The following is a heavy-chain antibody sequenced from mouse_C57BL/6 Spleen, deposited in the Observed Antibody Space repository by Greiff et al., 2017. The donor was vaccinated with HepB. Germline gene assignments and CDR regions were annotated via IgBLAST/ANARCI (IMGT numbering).Heavy chain of an antibody. CDR3: ARKGTGHWYFDV. J-gene: IGHJ1*03. CDR1: GYTFTSYW. CDR2: IDPSDSYT. D-gene: IGHD4-1*01. V-gene: IGHV1-69*01. Sequence: QVQLQQPGAELVMPGASVKLSCKASGYTFTSYWMHWVKQRPGQGLEWIGEIDPSDSYTNYNQKFKGKSTLTVDKSSSTAYMQLSSLTSEDSAVYYCARKGTGHWYFDVWGTGTTVTVSS.